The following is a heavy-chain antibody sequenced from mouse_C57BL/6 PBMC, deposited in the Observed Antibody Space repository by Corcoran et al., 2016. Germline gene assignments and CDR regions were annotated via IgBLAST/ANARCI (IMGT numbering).Heavy chain of an antibody. J-gene: IGHJ4*01. Sequence: QIQLVQSGPELKKPGETVKISCKASGYTFTTYGMSWVKQAPGKGLKWMGWINTYSGVPTYAADFKGRFAFSLETSASTAYLQINNLKNEDTATYFCARGDGKGAMDYWGQGTSVTVSS. V-gene: IGHV9-3*01. CDR2: INTYSGVP. D-gene: IGHD1-1*01. CDR1: GYTFTTYG. CDR3: ARGDGKGAMDY.